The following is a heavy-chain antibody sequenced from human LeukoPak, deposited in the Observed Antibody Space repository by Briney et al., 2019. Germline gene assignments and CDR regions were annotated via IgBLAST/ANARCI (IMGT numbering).Heavy chain of an antibody. J-gene: IGHJ4*02. CDR3: ARAAPPARQQLAHFDY. V-gene: IGHV1-24*01. CDR1: GYTLTELS. Sequence: ASVKVSCKVSGYTLTELSMHWVRQAPGKGLEWMGGFDPEDGETIYAQKFQGRVTMTEDTSTDTAYMELSSLRSEDTAVYYCARAAPPARQQLAHFDYWGQGTLVTVSS. D-gene: IGHD6-13*01. CDR2: FDPEDGET.